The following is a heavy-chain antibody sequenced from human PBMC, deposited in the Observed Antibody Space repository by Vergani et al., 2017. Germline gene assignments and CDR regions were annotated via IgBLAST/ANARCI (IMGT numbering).Heavy chain of an antibody. J-gene: IGHJ5*02. CDR3: ARHLRGSVWVAANWFDP. CDR1: GGSISSGSYY. CDR2: IYTSGST. Sequence: QVQLQESGPGLVKPSQTLSLTCTVSGGSISSGSYYWSWIRQPAGKGLEWIGRIYTSGSTNYNPSLKSRVTISVDTSKNQFSLKLSSVTAADTAVYYCARHLRGSVWVAANWFDPWGQGTLVTVSS. V-gene: IGHV4-61*02. D-gene: IGHD6-13*01.